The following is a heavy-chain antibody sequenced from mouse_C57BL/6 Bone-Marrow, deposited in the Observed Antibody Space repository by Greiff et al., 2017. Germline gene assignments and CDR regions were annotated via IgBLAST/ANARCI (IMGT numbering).Heavy chain of an antibody. CDR1: GFTFSDYY. CDR2: INYDGSST. J-gene: IGHJ4*01. CDR3: AGYYYGSRYAMDY. Sequence: EVKLMESEGGLVQPGSSMKLSCTASGFTFSDYYMAWVRQVPEKGLEWVANINYDGSSTYYLDSLKSRFIISRDNAKNILYLQMSSLKSEDTATYYCAGYYYGSRYAMDYWGQGTSVTVSS. V-gene: IGHV5-16*01. D-gene: IGHD1-1*01.